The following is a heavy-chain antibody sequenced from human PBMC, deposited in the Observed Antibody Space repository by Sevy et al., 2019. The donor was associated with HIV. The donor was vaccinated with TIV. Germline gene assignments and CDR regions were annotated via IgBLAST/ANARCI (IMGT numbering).Heavy chain of an antibody. D-gene: IGHD5-18*01. CDR2: MKQDGSEE. J-gene: IGHJ4*01. Sequence: GGSLRLSCAASGFSFSIYWMSWVRQAPGKGLEWVATMKQDGSEEDYVDSVKGRFTISRENAKNSLFLQMNSLRAEDTAVYYCVREGLGGYSYSLDYWGHGTLVTVSS. V-gene: IGHV3-7*01. CDR3: VREGLGGYSYSLDY. CDR1: GFSFSIYW.